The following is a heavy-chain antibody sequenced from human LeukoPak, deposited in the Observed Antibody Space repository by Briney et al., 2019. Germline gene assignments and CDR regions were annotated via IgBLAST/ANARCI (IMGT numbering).Heavy chain of an antibody. CDR1: NGSFSGYY. CDR3: ARAAWNGGGGFDP. Sequence: SETLSLTCAVYNGSFSGYYWSWIRQSPGKGLEWIGEVNLDGDTNYNPSLRSRVTISIDTSKNHFSLNLRSVTAADTAVYNCARAAWNGGGGFDPWGQGTLVTASS. J-gene: IGHJ5*02. D-gene: IGHD3-16*01. V-gene: IGHV4-34*01. CDR2: VNLDGDT.